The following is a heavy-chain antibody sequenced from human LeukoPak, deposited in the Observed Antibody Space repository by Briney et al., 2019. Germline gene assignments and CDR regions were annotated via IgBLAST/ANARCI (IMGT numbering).Heavy chain of an antibody. CDR1: GFALSSHW. CDR2: VNRDGSET. CDR3: ARNDGMDV. J-gene: IGHJ6*02. Sequence: GGSLRLSCAASGFALSSHWMTWVRQVPGRGPEWVANVNRDGSETYYLGSVKGRFTISKDNAKNSLYLQMNSLRAEDTALYHCARNDGMDVWGQGTTVIVSS. V-gene: IGHV3-7*03. D-gene: IGHD3-16*01.